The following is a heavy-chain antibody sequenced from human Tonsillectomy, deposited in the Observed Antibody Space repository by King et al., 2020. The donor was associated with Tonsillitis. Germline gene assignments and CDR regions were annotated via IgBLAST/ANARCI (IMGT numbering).Heavy chain of an antibody. J-gene: IGHJ3*02. V-gene: IGHV3-21*01. CDR1: GFTFSSYS. D-gene: IGHD3-3*01. CDR2: ISSSSSYI. CDR3: ARLGILEWLLFNAFDI. Sequence: VQLVESGGGLVKPGGSLRLSCAASGFTFSSYSMNWVRQAPGKGLEWVSSISSSSSYIYYADSVKGRFTISRDNAKNSLYRQMNRLRAEDTAVYYCARLGILEWLLFNAFDIWGQGTMVTVSS.